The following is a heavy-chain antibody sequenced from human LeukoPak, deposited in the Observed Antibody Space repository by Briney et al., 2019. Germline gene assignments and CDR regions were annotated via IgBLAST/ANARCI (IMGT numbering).Heavy chain of an antibody. V-gene: IGHV1-69*05. Sequence: SVKVSCKASGGTFSSYAINWVRQAPGQGLEWMGGIIPIFGTANYAQKFQGRVTITTDESTSTAYMELSSLRSEDTAVYYCARVPYSGSYPDYWGQGTLVTVSS. D-gene: IGHD1-26*01. J-gene: IGHJ4*02. CDR1: GGTFSSYA. CDR3: ARVPYSGSYPDY. CDR2: IIPIFGTA.